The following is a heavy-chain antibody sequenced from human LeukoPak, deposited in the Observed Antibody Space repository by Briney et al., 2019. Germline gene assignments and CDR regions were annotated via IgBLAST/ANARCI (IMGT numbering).Heavy chain of an antibody. CDR3: AGRGLYGSSPFDP. CDR2: IYYSGTT. V-gene: IGHV4-39*01. CDR1: GGSISSSSYF. Sequence: PSETLSLTCTVPGGSISSSSYFWGWIRQPPGKGLEWLGIIYYSGTTYYNPSLKSRVTISVDTSKNQFSLKLSSVTAADTAVYYCAGRGLYGSSPFDPWGQGTLVTVSS. J-gene: IGHJ5*02. D-gene: IGHD2-2*01.